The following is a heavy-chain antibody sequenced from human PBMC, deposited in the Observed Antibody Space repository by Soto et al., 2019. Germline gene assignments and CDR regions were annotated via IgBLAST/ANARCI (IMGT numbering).Heavy chain of an antibody. Sequence: GGSLRLSCAASGFTFSSYAMHWVRQAPGKGPEWVAVISYDGSNKYYADSVKGRFTISRDNSKNTLYLQMNSLRAEDTAVYYCAKSLRGIIIDFDCWGQGTLVTVSS. J-gene: IGHJ4*02. D-gene: IGHD3-10*01. CDR1: GFTFSSYA. V-gene: IGHV3-30-3*02. CDR2: ISYDGSNK. CDR3: AKSLRGIIIDFDC.